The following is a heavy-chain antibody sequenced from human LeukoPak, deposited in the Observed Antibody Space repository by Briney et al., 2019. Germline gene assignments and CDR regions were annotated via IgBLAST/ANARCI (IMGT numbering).Heavy chain of an antibody. CDR1: GFTFSSYI. J-gene: IGHJ4*02. D-gene: IGHD5-12*01. Sequence: GGSLRLSCTVSGFTFSSYIMHWVRQAPGKGLMWVSRINSDGSSTSYADSVKGRFTISRDNAKNTLYLQMNSLRAEDTAVFYCARVGQAGYVGYPLDYRGQGTLVTVSS. CDR3: ARVGQAGYVGYPLDY. V-gene: IGHV3-74*01. CDR2: INSDGSST.